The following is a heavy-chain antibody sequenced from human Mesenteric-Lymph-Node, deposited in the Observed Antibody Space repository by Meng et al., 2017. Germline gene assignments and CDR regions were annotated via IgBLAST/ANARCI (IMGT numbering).Heavy chain of an antibody. D-gene: IGHD5-18*01. CDR1: GHTSTYYH. CDR3: ARGQRYKYVL. J-gene: IGHJ4*02. CDR2: INPHPGVT. V-gene: IGHV1-2*06. Sequence: QFRTRLKQLWASVHVAVMQSGHTSTYYHMHLLRQSPGQGLVGLGRINPHPGVTNYSQNLQGRVTMTSDTSSTTVYTELCRVRSDDTAAYYCARGQRYKYVLWGQGTLVTVSS.